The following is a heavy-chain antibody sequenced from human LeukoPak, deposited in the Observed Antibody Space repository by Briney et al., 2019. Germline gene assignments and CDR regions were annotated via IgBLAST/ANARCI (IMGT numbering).Heavy chain of an antibody. V-gene: IGHV1-2*02. CDR2: INPNGGDT. D-gene: IGHD6-19*01. Sequence: ASVKVSCKASGYTFTNYNMYWVRQAPGQGLEWMGWINPNGGDTSYAQKFQDRVTMTRDTSVTTAYMELTRLTPDDTAVYYCASLRLVDYWGQGTLVTVSS. CDR1: GYTFTNYN. CDR3: ASLRLVDY. J-gene: IGHJ4*02.